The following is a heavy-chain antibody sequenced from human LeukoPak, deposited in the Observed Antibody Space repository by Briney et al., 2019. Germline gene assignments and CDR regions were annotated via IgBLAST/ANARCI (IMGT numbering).Heavy chain of an antibody. J-gene: IGHJ5*01. CDR3: AKSLYSSAYMLDS. CDR1: GFTFNNNA. V-gene: IGHV3-23*01. CDR2: INGGGGNT. Sequence: GASLRLSCAASGFTFNNNAMSWVRQAPGEGLEWVSGINGGGGNTNYADSVKGRFTISRDNSKNTLYLQMNSLRADDTAVYYCAKSLYSSAYMLDSWGQGTLVTVSS. D-gene: IGHD3-22*01.